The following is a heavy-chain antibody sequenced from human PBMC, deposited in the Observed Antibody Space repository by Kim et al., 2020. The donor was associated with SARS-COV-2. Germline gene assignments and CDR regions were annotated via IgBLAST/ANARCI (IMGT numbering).Heavy chain of an antibody. D-gene: IGHD3-10*01. V-gene: IGHV4-39*01. CDR3: ARHGMTYYYGSGSYYY. J-gene: IGHJ4*02. Sequence: PTLKSRVTISVDTSKNQFSLKLSSVTAADTAVYYCARHGMTYYYGSGSYYYWGQGTLVTVSS.